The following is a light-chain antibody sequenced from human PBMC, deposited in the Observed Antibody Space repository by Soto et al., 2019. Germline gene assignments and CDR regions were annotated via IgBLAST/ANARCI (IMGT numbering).Light chain of an antibody. J-gene: IGKJ3*01. CDR1: QSISTW. CDR2: KAS. CDR3: QQYNSYS. V-gene: IGKV1-5*03. Sequence: DIQMTQSPSTLSASVGDRVTITCRASQSISTWLAWYQQKPGKAPNLLIYKASSLESGVPSRFSGSGSGTEFTLTISSLPRDDFATYYYQQYNSYSFGPGAKVDIK.